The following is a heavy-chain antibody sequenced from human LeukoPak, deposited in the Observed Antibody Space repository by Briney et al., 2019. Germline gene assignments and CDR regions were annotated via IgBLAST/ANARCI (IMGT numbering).Heavy chain of an antibody. V-gene: IGHV3-66*01. D-gene: IGHD1/OR15-1a*01. Sequence: GGSLRLSCAASGFTFSNYAMSWVRQAPGKGLEWVSVIYSGGSTYYADSVKGRFTISRDNSKNTLYLQMNSLRAEDTAVYYCARVWNSAFDIWGQGTMVTVSS. J-gene: IGHJ3*02. CDR3: ARVWNSAFDI. CDR2: IYSGGST. CDR1: GFTFSNYA.